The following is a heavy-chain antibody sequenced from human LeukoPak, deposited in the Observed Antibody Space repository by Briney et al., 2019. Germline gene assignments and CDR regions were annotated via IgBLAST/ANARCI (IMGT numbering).Heavy chain of an antibody. V-gene: IGHV4-31*03. D-gene: IGHD6-25*01. CDR1: GGSISSGGYY. Sequence: PSQTPSLTCTVSGGSISSGGYYWSWIRQHPGKGLEWIGYIYYSGSTYYNPSLKSRVTISVDTSKNQFSLKLSSVTAADTAVYYCARVGAAASYGMDVWGQGTTVTVSS. CDR3: ARVGAAASYGMDV. CDR2: IYYSGST. J-gene: IGHJ6*02.